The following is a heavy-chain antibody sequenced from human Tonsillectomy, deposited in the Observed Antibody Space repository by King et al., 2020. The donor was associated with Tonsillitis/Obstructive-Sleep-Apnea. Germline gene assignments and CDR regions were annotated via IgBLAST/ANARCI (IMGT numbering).Heavy chain of an antibody. CDR2: IDPSDSYT. V-gene: IGHV5-10-1*01. Sequence: VQLVESGAEVKKPGESLRISCKGSGYSFTSYWISWVRQMPGKGLEWMGRIDPSDSYTNYSPSFQGHVTISADKSITPAYLQWSSLKASDTAMYYCARHYHWLPDYWGQGTLVTVSS. CDR3: ARHYHWLPDY. D-gene: IGHD5-12*01. CDR1: GYSFTSYW. J-gene: IGHJ4*02.